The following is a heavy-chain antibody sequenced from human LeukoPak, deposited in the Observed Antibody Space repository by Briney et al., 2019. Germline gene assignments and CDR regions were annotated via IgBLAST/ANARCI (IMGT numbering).Heavy chain of an antibody. CDR3: ATLESY. J-gene: IGHJ4*02. CDR1: GFTFSSFD. V-gene: IGHV3-48*03. Sequence: GGSLRLSCAASGFTFSSFDLNWVRQAPGKGLEWVSYISSSGNSIYYADFVKGRFTISRGNAKNSLYLQMNNLRAEDMAVYYCATLESYWGQGTLVTVSS. CDR2: ISSSGNSI.